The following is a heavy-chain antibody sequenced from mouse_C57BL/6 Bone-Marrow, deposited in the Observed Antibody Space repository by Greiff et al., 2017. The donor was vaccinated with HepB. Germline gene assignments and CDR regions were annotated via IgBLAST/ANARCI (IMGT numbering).Heavy chain of an antibody. CDR3: AREGAGGPPWFAY. J-gene: IGHJ3*01. Sequence: VQLQQPGAELVKPGASVKLSCKASGYTFTSYWMQWVKQRPGQGLEWIGEIDPSDSYTNYNQKFKGKTTLTVDTSSSTAYMQLSSLTSEDSAVYYCAREGAGGPPWFAYWGQGTLVTVSA. CDR1: GYTFTSYW. CDR2: IDPSDSYT. V-gene: IGHV1-50*01.